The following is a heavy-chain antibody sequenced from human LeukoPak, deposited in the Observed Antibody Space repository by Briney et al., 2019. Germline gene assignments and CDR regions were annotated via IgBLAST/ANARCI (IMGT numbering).Heavy chain of an antibody. CDR3: AMSRGATDWFDP. CDR1: GYTFTSYY. Sequence: ASVKVSCKASGYTFTSYYMHWVRHAPGQGLEWMGIINPSGGSTSYAQKFQGRVTMTRDTSTSTVYMELSSLRSEDTAVYYCAMSRGATDWFDPWGQGTLVTVSS. D-gene: IGHD5-12*01. V-gene: IGHV1-46*01. J-gene: IGHJ5*02. CDR2: INPSGGST.